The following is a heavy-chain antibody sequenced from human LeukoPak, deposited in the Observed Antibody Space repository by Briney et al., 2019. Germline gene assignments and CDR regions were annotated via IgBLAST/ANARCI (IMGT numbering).Heavy chain of an antibody. J-gene: IGHJ4*02. V-gene: IGHV1-18*01. D-gene: IGHD6-19*01. CDR3: ARETDSSGWVAPFDY. CDR1: GYTFTSYG. CDR2: ISAYNGNT. Sequence: SVKVSCKASGYTFTSYGISWVRQAPGQGLEWMGWISAYNGNTNYAQKLQGRVTMTTDTSTSTAYMELRSLRSDDTAVYYCARETDSSGWVAPFDYWGQGTLVTVSS.